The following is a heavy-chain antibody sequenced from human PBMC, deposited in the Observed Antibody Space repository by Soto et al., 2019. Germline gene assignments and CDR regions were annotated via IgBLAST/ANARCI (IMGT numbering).Heavy chain of an antibody. Sequence: PSETLSLTCVVSGGSLSDYFWSWIRQPPGMALEWIGEINHLGSINYNPSLKSRVTMSVDTSKNQFSLRLSSVTAADTAVYYCARDGMATDAFDIWGQGTMVTVSS. D-gene: IGHD5-12*01. CDR2: INHLGSI. CDR3: ARDGMATDAFDI. J-gene: IGHJ3*02. CDR1: GGSLSDYF. V-gene: IGHV4-34*01.